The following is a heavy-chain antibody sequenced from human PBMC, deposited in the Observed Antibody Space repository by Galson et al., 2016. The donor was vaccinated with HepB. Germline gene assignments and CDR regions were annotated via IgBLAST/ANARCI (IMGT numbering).Heavy chain of an antibody. V-gene: IGHV3-11*01. D-gene: IGHD3-10*01. J-gene: IGHJ3*01. Sequence: SLRLSCAASGITFRDHYMSWIRQAPGKGLEWIAYISNTGNTIYYADSVKGRFTISRDNAKNSVFLQMTNLRADDTAPYYCATGSNYVIVPGSFEFWGQGTLVTVSS. CDR3: ATGSNYVIVPGSFEF. CDR1: GITFRDHY. CDR2: ISNTGNTI.